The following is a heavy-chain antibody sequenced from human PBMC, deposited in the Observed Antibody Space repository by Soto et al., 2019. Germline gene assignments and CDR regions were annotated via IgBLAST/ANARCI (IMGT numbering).Heavy chain of an antibody. Sequence: EVQLVESGGGLVKPGGALRRSCAASGCTFSSYSMNWVRLAPGKGLEWVASMSWNGKYVIYADSVRGRFTISRDNDESSLYLHSNSVIVEDTAVYYGARAGSTAGTIRAGGLSDWGPGTLVTVSS. D-gene: IGHD1-1*01. V-gene: IGHV3-21*01. CDR3: ARAGSTAGTIRAGGLSD. CDR1: GCTFSSYS. J-gene: IGHJ4*02. CDR2: MSWNGKYV.